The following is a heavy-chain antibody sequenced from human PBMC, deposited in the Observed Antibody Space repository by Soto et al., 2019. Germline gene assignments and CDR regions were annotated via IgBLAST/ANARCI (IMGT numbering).Heavy chain of an antibody. Sequence: QVQLQRWGAGLLKPSETLSLTCAVYGGSFSGYYWSWIRQPPGKGLEWIGEINHSGSTNYNPSLKSRVTISVDTSKNQFSLKLSSVTAADTAVYYCARGPAWEDAFDIWGQGTMVTVSS. CDR2: INHSGST. V-gene: IGHV4-34*01. CDR1: GGSFSGYY. CDR3: ARGPAWEDAFDI. J-gene: IGHJ3*02. D-gene: IGHD1-26*01.